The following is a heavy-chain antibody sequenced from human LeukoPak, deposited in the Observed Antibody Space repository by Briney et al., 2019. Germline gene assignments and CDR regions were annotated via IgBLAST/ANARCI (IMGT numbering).Heavy chain of an antibody. Sequence: GASVKVSCKASGYTFTGYYMHWVRQAPGQGLEWMGRINPNSGGTNYAQKFQGRVTMTRDTSISTAYMELSRLRSDDTAVYYCARRSAAGTPYYYYMDVWGKGTTVTVSS. D-gene: IGHD6-13*01. CDR2: INPNSGGT. J-gene: IGHJ6*03. V-gene: IGHV1-2*06. CDR1: GYTFTGYY. CDR3: ARRSAAGTPYYYYMDV.